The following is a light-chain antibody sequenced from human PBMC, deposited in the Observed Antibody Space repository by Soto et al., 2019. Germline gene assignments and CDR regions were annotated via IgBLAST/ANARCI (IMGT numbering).Light chain of an antibody. CDR3: HQYGGSQFT. J-gene: IGKJ3*01. Sequence: EIVLTQSPGTLSLSPGERATLSCRASQSVSSSYLAWSQQKPGQAPRVLIFGASSRATGVPDRFSGSGSGTDFTLTISRLEPEDFAVYYCHQYGGSQFTFGPGTTVDIK. CDR1: QSVSSSY. V-gene: IGKV3-20*01. CDR2: GAS.